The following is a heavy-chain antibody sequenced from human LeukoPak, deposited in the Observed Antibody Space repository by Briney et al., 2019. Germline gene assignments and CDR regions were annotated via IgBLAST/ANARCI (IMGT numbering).Heavy chain of an antibody. CDR1: ADSINTYY. D-gene: IGHD6-25*01. V-gene: IGHV4-59*01. J-gene: IGHJ6*02. CDR2: VYYGGGT. Sequence: SETLSLTCTVSADSINTYYWSWIRQPPGKGLEWIGYVYYGGGTNYNPSLKSRVTISIDTSKNQFSLNLSSVTAADTAVYYCARGSGSGMDVWGQGTTVTVSS. CDR3: ARGSGSGMDV.